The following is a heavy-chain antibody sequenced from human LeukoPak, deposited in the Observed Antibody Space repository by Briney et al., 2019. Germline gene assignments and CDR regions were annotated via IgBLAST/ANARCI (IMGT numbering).Heavy chain of an antibody. J-gene: IGHJ5*02. D-gene: IGHD5-24*01. CDR1: GLTFSSHW. Sequence: GGSLGLSCAASGLTFSSHWMHWVRQAPGKGLEWVSSISESGDDTSYADSVKGRFTISRDNSRNTLYLQMNSLRAEDTAVYYCAKQFVDIWGQGTLVTVSS. CDR3: AKQFVDI. V-gene: IGHV3-23*01. CDR2: ISESGDDT.